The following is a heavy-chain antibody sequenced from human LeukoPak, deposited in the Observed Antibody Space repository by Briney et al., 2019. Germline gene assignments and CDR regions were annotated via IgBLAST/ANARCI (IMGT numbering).Heavy chain of an antibody. CDR3: ARPSYSSSSIYYFDY. V-gene: IGHV4-34*01. Sequence: SETLSLTCAVYGGSFSGYYWSWIRQPPGKGLEWIGEINHSGSTNYNTSLKSRVTISVDTSKNQFSLKLSSVTAADTAVYYCARPSYSSSSIYYFDYWGQGTLVTVSS. D-gene: IGHD6-13*01. CDR1: GGSFSGYY. CDR2: INHSGST. J-gene: IGHJ4*02.